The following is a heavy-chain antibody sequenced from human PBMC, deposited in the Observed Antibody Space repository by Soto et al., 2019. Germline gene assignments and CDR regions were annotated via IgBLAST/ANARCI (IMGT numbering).Heavy chain of an antibody. J-gene: IGHJ4*02. CDR3: ARERRWEPLLY. V-gene: IGHV1-18*01. D-gene: IGHD1-26*01. Sequence: QVRLVQSGPEVKKPGASVRVSCKASGYTFANYGITWVRQTSGQGLEWLGWISGYNINTHYAQKFEDRVTLTTDKSTSTVYMELRSLKSDDTAIYFCARERRWEPLLYWGQGTLVTLSP. CDR1: GYTFANYG. CDR2: ISGYNINT.